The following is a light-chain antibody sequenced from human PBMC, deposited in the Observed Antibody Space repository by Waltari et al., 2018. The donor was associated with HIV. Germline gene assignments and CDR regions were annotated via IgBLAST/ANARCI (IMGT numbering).Light chain of an antibody. CDR1: SSHVGGYHY. CDR2: DVS. V-gene: IGLV2-14*03. CDR3: SSYTSSSTLEDV. J-gene: IGLJ1*01. Sequence: QSALTQPASVSGSPGQSITISCTGTSSHVGGYHYVSWYQQHPGKAPKLMIYDVSNRPSGVSNRFSGSKSGNTASLTISGLQAEDEADYYCSSYTSSSTLEDVFGTGTKVTVL.